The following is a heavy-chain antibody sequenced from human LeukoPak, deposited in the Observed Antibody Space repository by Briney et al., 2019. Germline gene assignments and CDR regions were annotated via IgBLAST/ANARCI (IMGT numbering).Heavy chain of an antibody. Sequence: SVTVSCTASGGTFSSYAISWVRQAPGQGLEWMGGIIPIFGTANYAQKFQGRVTITADESTSTAYMELSSLRSEDTAVYYCARDGSIAARTYYYYYYGMDVWGQGTTATVSS. CDR2: IIPIFGTA. D-gene: IGHD6-6*01. J-gene: IGHJ6*02. CDR1: GGTFSSYA. CDR3: ARDGSIAARTYYYYYYGMDV. V-gene: IGHV1-69*13.